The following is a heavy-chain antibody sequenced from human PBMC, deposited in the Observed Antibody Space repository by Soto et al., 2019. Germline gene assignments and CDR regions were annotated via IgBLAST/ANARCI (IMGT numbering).Heavy chain of an antibody. Sequence: SETLSLTCAVYGGSSSGYYWSWVRQPPGKGLEWIGEINHSGSTNYNPSLKSRVTISVDTSKNQFSLKLSSVTAADTAVYYCASQRDYDFWSGYYRWGQGTLVTVSS. CDR3: ASQRDYDFWSGYYR. CDR1: GGSSSGYY. CDR2: INHSGST. V-gene: IGHV4-34*01. J-gene: IGHJ4*02. D-gene: IGHD3-3*01.